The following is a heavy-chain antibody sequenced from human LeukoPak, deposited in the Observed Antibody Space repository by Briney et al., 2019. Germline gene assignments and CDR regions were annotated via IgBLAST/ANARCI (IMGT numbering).Heavy chain of an antibody. V-gene: IGHV4-39*01. Sequence: PSETLSLTCTVSGGSISSSSYYWGWIRQPPGKGLEWIGSIYYSGSTYYNPSLKSRVTISVDTSKNQFSLKLSSVTAADTAVYYCASSGTTVTPYYYYYYMDVWGKGTTVTVSS. D-gene: IGHD4-11*01. J-gene: IGHJ6*03. CDR3: ASSGTTVTPYYYYYYMDV. CDR2: IYYSGST. CDR1: GGSISSSSYY.